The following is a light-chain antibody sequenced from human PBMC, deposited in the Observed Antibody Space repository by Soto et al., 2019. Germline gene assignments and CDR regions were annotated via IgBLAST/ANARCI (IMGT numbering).Light chain of an antibody. Sequence: DIQLTQSPSSLSASVGDRVTITCRASQSISSYLNWYQQKPGKAPKILISGASSLTSGVPSRLSGSGSGTDFSLTISSLQPEDYATYYCQQSYSTPWTFGQGTTVEI. V-gene: IGKV1-39*01. J-gene: IGKJ1*01. CDR3: QQSYSTPWT. CDR1: QSISSY. CDR2: GAS.